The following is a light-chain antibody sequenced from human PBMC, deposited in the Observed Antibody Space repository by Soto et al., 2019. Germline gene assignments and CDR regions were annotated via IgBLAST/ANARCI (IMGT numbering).Light chain of an antibody. CDR2: DAS. V-gene: IGKV3-11*01. CDR1: QSVSHY. CDR3: QERSNWVT. Sequence: EIVLTQSPATLSLSPGERAILSCRASQSVSHYLAWYQQKPGQPPRLLIYDASRRPGGIPAGFSASGSGTDFTLNISSLEPEDFAVYYCQERSNWVTFGPGTKVDIK. J-gene: IGKJ3*01.